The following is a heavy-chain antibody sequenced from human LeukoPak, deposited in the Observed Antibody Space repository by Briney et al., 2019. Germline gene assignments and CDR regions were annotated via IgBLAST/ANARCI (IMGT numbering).Heavy chain of an antibody. CDR3: ARGYYDSSGTGPDY. CDR2: ISHSGST. D-gene: IGHD3-22*01. J-gene: IGHJ4*02. V-gene: IGHV4-30-2*01. CDR1: GGSISSGAYY. Sequence: PSETLSLTCTVSGGSISSGAYYWSWIRQPPGKGLEWIGYISHSGSTYYNPSLKSRVTISVDRSKNQFSLKLSSVTAADTAVYYCARGYYDSSGTGPDYWGQGTLVTVSS.